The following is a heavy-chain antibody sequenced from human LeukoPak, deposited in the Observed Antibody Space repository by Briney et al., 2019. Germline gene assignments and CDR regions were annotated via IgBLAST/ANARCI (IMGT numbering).Heavy chain of an antibody. J-gene: IGHJ4*02. CDR2: IIPNSGAT. D-gene: IGHD1-1*01. CDR3: ARQLGPTSRDY. CDR1: GYTFTGYY. Sequence: ASVKVSCKASGYTFTGYYMHWVRQAPGQGLEWMGWIIPNSGATNYAHNLQGRVTITRATSNSTSYMELQSLTSDDQATYYCARQLGPTSRDYGAKGTLFTVSS. V-gene: IGHV1-2*02.